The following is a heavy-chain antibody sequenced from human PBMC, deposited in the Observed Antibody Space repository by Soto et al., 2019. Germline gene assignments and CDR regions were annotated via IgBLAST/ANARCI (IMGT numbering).Heavy chain of an antibody. J-gene: IGHJ6*02. CDR2: IYTSGST. CDR1: GGSISSYY. D-gene: IGHD3-10*01. V-gene: IGHV4-4*07. Sequence: SESLSLTCTVSGGSISSYYWSWFRQPAGKGLEWVGGIYTSGSTTYNASPKSRVTISVDTSKNQFSLKLSSVTDADTAVYYCARDGTSLLWFGKSSYNYGMDVWGQGTPVTVSS. CDR3: ARDGTSLLWFGKSSYNYGMDV.